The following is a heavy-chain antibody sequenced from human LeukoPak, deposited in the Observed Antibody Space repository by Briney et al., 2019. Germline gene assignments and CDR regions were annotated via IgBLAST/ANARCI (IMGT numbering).Heavy chain of an antibody. CDR1: GYTFTSYG. D-gene: IGHD2-15*01. Sequence: ASVKVSCKASGYTFTSYGISWVRQAPGQGLEWMGWISAYNGDTNYAQNVQGRLNMTTDTSTGTAYMELRSLRSDDTAVYYCGRLADKKLQRFLDYWGQGTLVTVSS. V-gene: IGHV1-18*01. J-gene: IGHJ4*02. CDR2: ISAYNGDT. CDR3: GRLADKKLQRFLDY.